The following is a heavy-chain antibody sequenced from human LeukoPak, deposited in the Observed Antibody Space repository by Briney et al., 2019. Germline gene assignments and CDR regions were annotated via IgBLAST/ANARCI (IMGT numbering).Heavy chain of an antibody. J-gene: IGHJ6*02. D-gene: IGHD1-26*01. CDR3: ARVPRGSYFGYYYGMDV. CDR1: GGSISSYY. CDR2: IYYSGST. V-gene: IGHV4-59*01. Sequence: SETLSLTCTVSGGSISSYYWSWIRQPPGKGLEWIGYIYYSGSTNYNPSLKSRVTISVDTSKNQFSLKLSSVTAADTAVYYCARVPRGSYFGYYYGMDVWGQGTTVTVSS.